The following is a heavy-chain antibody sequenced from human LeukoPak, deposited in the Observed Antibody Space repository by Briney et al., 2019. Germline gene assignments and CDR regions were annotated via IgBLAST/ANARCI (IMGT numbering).Heavy chain of an antibody. CDR2: IIPIFGTA. V-gene: IGHV1-69*05. CDR1: GGTFSSYA. J-gene: IGHJ6*03. Sequence: SVKVSCKASGGTFSSYAISWVRQAPGQGLEWMGGIIPIFGTANYAQKFQGRVTITTDGPTSTAYMELSSLRSEDTAVYYCARGRGKVGATKLGYYYYYMDVWGKGTTVTVSS. D-gene: IGHD1-26*01. CDR3: ARGRGKVGATKLGYYYYYMDV.